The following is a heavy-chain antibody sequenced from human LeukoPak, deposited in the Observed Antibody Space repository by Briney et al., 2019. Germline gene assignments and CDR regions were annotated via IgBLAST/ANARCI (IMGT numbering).Heavy chain of an antibody. J-gene: IGHJ4*02. Sequence: PGRSLRLPCAASGFTFNTYAMHWVRQAPGKGLEWVAAIAYDGSSKYHADSVKGRFTISGDNSKTTLYLEMNSLRAEDTAVYYCARSVYSSSWFDYWGQGTLVTVSS. V-gene: IGHV3-30*04. CDR3: ARSVYSSSWFDY. CDR1: GFTFNTYA. CDR2: IAYDGSSK. D-gene: IGHD6-13*01.